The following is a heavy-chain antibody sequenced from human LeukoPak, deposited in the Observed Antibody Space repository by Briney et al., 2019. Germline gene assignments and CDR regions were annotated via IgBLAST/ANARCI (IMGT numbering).Heavy chain of an antibody. CDR2: MNPKSGNT. Sequence: ASVKVSCKASGYTFTDYDINWVRQATGQGLEWMGWMNPKSGNTGYAQKFQGRVNMTRITSITTAYMELSSLRSEDTAVYYCARGISRYSSSWYVPYYMDVWGKGTTVTVSS. V-gene: IGHV1-8*01. D-gene: IGHD6-13*01. CDR3: ARGISRYSSSWYVPYYMDV. J-gene: IGHJ6*03. CDR1: GYTFTDYD.